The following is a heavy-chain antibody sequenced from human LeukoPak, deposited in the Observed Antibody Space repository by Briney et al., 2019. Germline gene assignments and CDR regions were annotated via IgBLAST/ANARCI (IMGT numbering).Heavy chain of an antibody. CDR2: ISTYNGNT. Sequence: ASVKVSCKASGYTFNNYGITWVRQAPGQGLEWMGWISTYNGNTNYAQKLQGRVTMTTDTSTSTAYMELRSLRSDDTAVYYCARGHTYYYGSGSYTYYFDYWGQGTLVTVSS. CDR3: ARGHTYYYGSGSYTYYFDY. D-gene: IGHD3-10*01. CDR1: GYTFNNYG. J-gene: IGHJ4*02. V-gene: IGHV1-18*01.